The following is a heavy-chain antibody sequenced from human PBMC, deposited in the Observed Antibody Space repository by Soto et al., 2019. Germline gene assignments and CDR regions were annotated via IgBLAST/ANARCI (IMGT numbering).Heavy chain of an antibody. CDR1: GGSINSYY. D-gene: IGHD3-10*01. J-gene: IGHJ6*02. Sequence: SETLSLTCTAYGGSINSYYRSWIRQPPGKGLECIGSIHYRGRHNYNSTLESRVTIAVDTSKHQFSLKLSSVTAAVTAVYDCGRDSNAGHYYGSGSYYNVSSYCGMYVWGQRTTFTISS. CDR3: GRDSNAGHYYGSGSYYNVSSYCGMYV. CDR2: IHYRGRH. V-gene: IGHV4-59*01.